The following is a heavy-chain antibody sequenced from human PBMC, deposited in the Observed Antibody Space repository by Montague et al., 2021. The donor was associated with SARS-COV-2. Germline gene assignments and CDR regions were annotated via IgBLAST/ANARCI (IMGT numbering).Heavy chain of an antibody. J-gene: IGHJ4*02. Sequence: SETLSLTCTVSGGSISSYYWSWIRQPAGKGLEWIGRIYSSGSTNYNPSLKSRVTMSVDTSKNQFSLKLSSVTAADTAVYYCARRGSSVWGVTVSAELDYWGQGSLVIVSS. CDR3: ARRGSSVWGVTVSAELDY. CDR1: GGSISSYY. V-gene: IGHV4-4*07. D-gene: IGHD3-10*01. CDR2: IYSSGST.